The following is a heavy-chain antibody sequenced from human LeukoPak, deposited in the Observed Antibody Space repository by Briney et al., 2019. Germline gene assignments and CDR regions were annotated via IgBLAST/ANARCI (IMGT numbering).Heavy chain of an antibody. CDR2: ISASGGST. Sequence: GGSLRLSCAASGFTFSSYAMSWVRQAPGKGLEWVSAISASGGSTYYADSVKGRFTISRDTSKNTLYLQMSSLRAEHTAIYYCAKDRPLNWGYYFDYWGQGTLVTVSS. CDR3: AKDRPLNWGYYFDY. D-gene: IGHD7-27*01. CDR1: GFTFSSYA. J-gene: IGHJ4*02. V-gene: IGHV3-23*01.